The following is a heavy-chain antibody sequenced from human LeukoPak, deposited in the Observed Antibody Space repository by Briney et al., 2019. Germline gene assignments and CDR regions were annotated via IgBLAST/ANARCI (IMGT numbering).Heavy chain of an antibody. CDR1: GGTFSSYA. CDR2: IIPIFGTA. D-gene: IGHD2-2*01. J-gene: IGHJ6*03. Sequence: SVKVSCKASGGTFSSYAISWVRQAPGQGLEWMGGIIPIFGTANYAQKFQGRVTITTDESTSTAYMELSSLRSEDTAVYYCARDLGGYCSSTSCYSPNYYYYMDVWGKGTTVTVSS. V-gene: IGHV1-69*05. CDR3: ARDLGGYCSSTSCYSPNYYYYMDV.